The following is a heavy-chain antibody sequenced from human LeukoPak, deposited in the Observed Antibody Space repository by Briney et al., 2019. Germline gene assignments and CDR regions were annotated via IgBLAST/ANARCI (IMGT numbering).Heavy chain of an antibody. J-gene: IGHJ4*02. CDR1: GDSISSYY. CDR3: ARMGYYDSSGYYLDY. CDR2: IYYSGST. V-gene: IGHV4-59*01. Sequence: MPSETLSLTCTVSGDSISSYYCSWIRQPPGKGLEWIGYIYYSGSTSYNPSLKSRVTISLDTSNNQFSLKLRSVTAADTAVYYCARMGYYDSSGYYLDYWGQGTLVTVSS. D-gene: IGHD3-22*01.